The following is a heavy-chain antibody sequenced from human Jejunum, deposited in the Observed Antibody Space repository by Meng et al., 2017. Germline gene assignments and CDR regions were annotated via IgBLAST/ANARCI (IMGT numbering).Heavy chain of an antibody. V-gene: IGHV4-61*01. J-gene: IGHJ4*02. D-gene: IGHD5-18*01. Sequence: HRRGSGPGLVRPSGTLSLTCPVSGGSVSSGSYYWSWIRQPPGKGLEWIGYIYYGGTTNYNPSLKSRVTISADTSKNQFSLKLSSVTAADTAVYYCARGSRGYSYGWGQGTLVTVSS. CDR2: IYYGGTT. CDR3: ARGSRGYSYG. CDR1: GGSVSSGSYY.